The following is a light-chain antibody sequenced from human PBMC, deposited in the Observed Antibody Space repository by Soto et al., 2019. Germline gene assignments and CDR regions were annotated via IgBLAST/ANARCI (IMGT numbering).Light chain of an antibody. CDR3: QSYQSGTVV. Sequence: NFMLTQPHSVSKSPGKTVTISCTRSSGSIASNYVQRYQQRPGSAPTPVIYEDNERPSGVPDRFSGSIDSSSNSASLTISGLKTDDEADDYCQSYQSGTVVFGGGTKRTVL. V-gene: IGLV6-57*04. CDR1: SGSIASNY. CDR2: EDN. J-gene: IGLJ2*01.